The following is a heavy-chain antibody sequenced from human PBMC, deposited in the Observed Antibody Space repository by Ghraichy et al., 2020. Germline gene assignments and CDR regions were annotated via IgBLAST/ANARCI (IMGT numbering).Heavy chain of an antibody. V-gene: IGHV3-66*02. CDR2: IYSGGST. CDR1: GFTVSSNY. J-gene: IGHJ6*03. CDR3: ARATTYYDFWSGYYGDRPAGGYYYYMDV. D-gene: IGHD3-3*01. Sequence: GGSLRLSCAASGFTVSSNYMSWVRQAPGKGLEWVSVIYSGGSTYYADSVKGRFTISRDNSKNTLYLQMNSLRAEDTAVYYCARATTYYDFWSGYYGDRPAGGYYYYMDVWGKGTTVTVSS.